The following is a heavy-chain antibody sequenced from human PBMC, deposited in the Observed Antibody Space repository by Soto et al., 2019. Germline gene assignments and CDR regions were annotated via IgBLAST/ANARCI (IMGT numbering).Heavy chain of an antibody. D-gene: IGHD2-21*02. V-gene: IGHV3-74*01. CDR3: ARESGDWPLNWFDP. CDR1: GLNFSNHL. Sequence: PGGSLRLSCAASGLNFSNHLMHWVRQRPAEGLVWVSRITSDGKSKAYAESVKGRFAISRDNAKNTLYLQMNGLTAEDTAVYYCARESGDWPLNWFDPWGQGTLVTVSS. CDR2: ITSDGKSK. J-gene: IGHJ5*02.